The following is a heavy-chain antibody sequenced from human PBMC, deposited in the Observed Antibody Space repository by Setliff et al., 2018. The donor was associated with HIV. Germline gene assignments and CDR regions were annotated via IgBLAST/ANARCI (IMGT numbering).Heavy chain of an antibody. V-gene: IGHV7-4-1*02. CDR3: ARDGATMVRGVRNYYYYGMDV. D-gene: IGHD3-10*01. Sequence: GASVKVSCKASGYSFTNYAMNWVRQAPGQGLEWMGWINTNTGNPTYAQGFTGRFVFSLDTSVSTAYLETRSLKAEDTAVYYCARDGATMVRGVRNYYYYGMDVWGQGTTVTVSS. CDR1: GYSFTNYA. CDR2: INTNTGNP. J-gene: IGHJ6*02.